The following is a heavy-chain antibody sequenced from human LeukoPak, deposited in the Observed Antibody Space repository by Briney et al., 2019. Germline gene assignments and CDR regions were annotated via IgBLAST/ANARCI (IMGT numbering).Heavy chain of an antibody. CDR2: IRGESTET. V-gene: IGHV3-21*01. CDR3: ARGHFGVVLDY. CDR1: GFTFSSYS. D-gene: IGHD3-3*01. Sequence: PGGSLRLSCAGSGFTFSSYSMIWVREAPGKGLGWVSSIRGESTETRHAASVMWRFTNSRDNAKKSLCLQMNSLRAEDTAVYYCARGHFGVVLDYWGQGTLVTVSS. J-gene: IGHJ4*02.